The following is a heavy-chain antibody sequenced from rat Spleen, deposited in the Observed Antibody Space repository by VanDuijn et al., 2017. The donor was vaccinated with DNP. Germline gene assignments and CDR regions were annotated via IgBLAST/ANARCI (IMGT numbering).Heavy chain of an antibody. CDR1: GFIFSNYG. V-gene: IGHV5-19*01. CDR3: ARDGRLAY. CDR2: ITTSGDST. D-gene: IGHD5-1*01. Sequence: EVQLVESGGGLVQPGRSLKLSCAVSGFIFSNYGMHWIRQAPTQGLEWVASITTSGDSTYYPDSVKGRFTISRDNAKNTLYLQMNSLRSEDTATYYCARDGRLAYWGQGTLVTVSS. J-gene: IGHJ3*01.